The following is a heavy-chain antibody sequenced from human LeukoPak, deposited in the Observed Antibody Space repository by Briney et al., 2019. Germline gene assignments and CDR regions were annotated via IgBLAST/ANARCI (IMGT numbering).Heavy chain of an antibody. CDR1: GFTFSSYG. J-gene: IGHJ4*02. V-gene: IGHV3-30*03. D-gene: IGHD3-10*01. CDR3: ASGGRTDY. Sequence: GGSLRLSCAASGFTFSSYGMHWVRQAPGKGLEWVAVISYDGSNKYYADSVKGRFTISRDNSKNTLYLQMNSLRAEDTAVYYCASGGRTDYWGQGTLVTVSS. CDR2: ISYDGSNK.